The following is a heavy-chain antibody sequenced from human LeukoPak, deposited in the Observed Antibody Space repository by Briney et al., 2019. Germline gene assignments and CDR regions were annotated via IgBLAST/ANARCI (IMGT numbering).Heavy chain of an antibody. V-gene: IGHV4-34*01. CDR1: GGSFSGYY. CDR2: INHSGST. Sequence: SETLSLTCAVYGGSFSGYYWSWIRQPPGKGLEWIGEINHSGSTNYNPSLKSQVTISVDTSKNQFSLKLSSVTAADTAVYYCARGEYSSGWFDYWGQGTLVTVSS. D-gene: IGHD6-19*01. CDR3: ARGEYSSGWFDY. J-gene: IGHJ4*02.